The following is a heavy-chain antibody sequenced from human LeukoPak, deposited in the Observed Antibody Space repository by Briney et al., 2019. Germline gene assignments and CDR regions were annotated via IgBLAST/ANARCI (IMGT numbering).Heavy chain of an antibody. D-gene: IGHD5-18*01. J-gene: IGHJ4*02. CDR2: IFGSGDSP. CDR1: GFTFGSHA. CDR3: GKTTVGYSSGQKPAWPVDY. Sequence: GGSLRLSCEASGFTFGSHAMYWVRQAPGKGLEWVAGIFGSGDSPHYADSVKGRFTISRDNPRNTVYLQINSLRDEDTAVYYCGKTTVGYSSGQKPAWPVDYWGQGTLVTVSS. V-gene: IGHV3-23*01.